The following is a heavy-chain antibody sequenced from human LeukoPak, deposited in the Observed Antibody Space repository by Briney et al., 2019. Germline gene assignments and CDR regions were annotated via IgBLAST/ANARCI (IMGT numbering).Heavy chain of an antibody. V-gene: IGHV3-11*04. D-gene: IGHD5-18*01. CDR3: ATDERGYSYGYGPALVGYYFDY. Sequence: GGSLRLSCAASGFTFSDYYMSWIRQAPGKGLEWVSYISSSGSTIYYADSVKGRFTISRDNAKNSLYLQMNSLRAEDTAVYYCATDERGYSYGYGPALVGYYFDYWGQGTLVTVSS. CDR1: GFTFSDYY. CDR2: ISSSGSTI. J-gene: IGHJ4*02.